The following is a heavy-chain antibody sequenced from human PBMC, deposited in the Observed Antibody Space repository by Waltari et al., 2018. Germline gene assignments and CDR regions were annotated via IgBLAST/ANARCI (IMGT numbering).Heavy chain of an antibody. CDR2: MNPNSGNT. V-gene: IGHV1-8*01. D-gene: IGHD3-22*01. CDR1: GYTFTSYD. Sequence: VQLVQSGAEVKKPGASVKVSCKASGYTFTSYDINWVRQATGQGLVWMGWMNPNSGNTGYAQKFQGRVTMTRNTSISTAYMELSSLRSEDTAVYYCARSPKEYYYDSSGYYDEWYFDLWGRGTLVTVSS. J-gene: IGHJ2*01. CDR3: ARSPKEYYYDSSGYYDEWYFDL.